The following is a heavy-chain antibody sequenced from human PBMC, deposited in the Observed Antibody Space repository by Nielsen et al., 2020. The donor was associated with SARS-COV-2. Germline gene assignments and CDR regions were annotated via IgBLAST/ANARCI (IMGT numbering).Heavy chain of an antibody. J-gene: IGHJ6*02. D-gene: IGHD3-10*01. CDR2: ISYDGSNK. Sequence: GESLKISCAASGFTFSSYGMHWVRQAPGKGLGWVAVISYDGSNKYYADSVKGRFTISRDNSKNTLYLQMNSLRAEDTAVYYCAKGPLSGIYGMDVWGQGTTVTVSS. V-gene: IGHV3-30*18. CDR3: AKGPLSGIYGMDV. CDR1: GFTFSSYG.